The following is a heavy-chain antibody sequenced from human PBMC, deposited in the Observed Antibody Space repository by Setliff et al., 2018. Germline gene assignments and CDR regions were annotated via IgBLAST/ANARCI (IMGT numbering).Heavy chain of an antibody. D-gene: IGHD2-2*01. CDR1: GGSISTYY. CDR3: ARGRMRGSCSGPSCTYDPFDI. Sequence: SETLSLTCSVSGGSISTYYWSWIRQPPGKGLEWIGNINYSGNSNYIPSLKSRVTISVDTPKNQFSLKLSSVTAADTAVYYCARGRMRGSCSGPSCTYDPFDIWGQGTPVTVSS. V-gene: IGHV4-59*01. J-gene: IGHJ3*02. CDR2: INYSGNS.